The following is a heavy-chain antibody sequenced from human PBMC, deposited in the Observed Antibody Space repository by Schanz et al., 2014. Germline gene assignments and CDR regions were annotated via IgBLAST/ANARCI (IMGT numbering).Heavy chain of an antibody. Sequence: QVQLVQSGAEVKKPGASVKVSCKASGYTFTSYYMHWVRQAPGQGLEWMGIINPNSGGTNYAQKFQGRVTMTRDTSISKAYMEMSRLISDDTAVYYCAREMLDIVATMDDDAFDIWGQGTMVTVSS. CDR1: GYTFTSYY. J-gene: IGHJ3*02. CDR2: INPNSGGT. V-gene: IGHV1-2*02. D-gene: IGHD5-12*01. CDR3: AREMLDIVATMDDDAFDI.